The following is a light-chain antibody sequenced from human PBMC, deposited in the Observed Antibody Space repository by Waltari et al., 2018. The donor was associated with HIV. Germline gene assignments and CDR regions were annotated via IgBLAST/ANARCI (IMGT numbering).Light chain of an antibody. J-gene: IGLJ2*01. CDR2: DDV. CDR3: QVWDRGYKEAV. V-gene: IGLV3-21*02. Sequence: SYVFTQAPSISVAPGQTATISRGNIGRNSEHWYRQKPGRAPLLVGLDDVGRSSGIPARFSGARSGERATLTISGVEAGDEADYYCQVWDRGYKEAVFGGGT. CDR1: NIGRNS.